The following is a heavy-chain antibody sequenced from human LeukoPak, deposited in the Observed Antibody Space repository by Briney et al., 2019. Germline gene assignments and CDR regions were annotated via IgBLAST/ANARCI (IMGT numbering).Heavy chain of an antibody. CDR3: ASEVWFGEPH. CDR1: GFTVSSNY. V-gene: IGHV3-66*01. CDR2: ISGGGDT. D-gene: IGHD3-10*01. Sequence: GESLRLSCAASGFTVSSNYMSWVRQAPGKGLEWVSLISGGGDTHYVDSVKGRFTISRDNSKNTVYLQMDRLRAEDTAVYYCASEVWFGEPHWGQGTLVTVSS. J-gene: IGHJ4*02.